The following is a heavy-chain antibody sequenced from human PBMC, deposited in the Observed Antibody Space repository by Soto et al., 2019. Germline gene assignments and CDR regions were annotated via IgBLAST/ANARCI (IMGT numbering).Heavy chain of an antibody. D-gene: IGHD3-10*01. V-gene: IGHV4-31*03. J-gene: IGHJ4*02. CDR3: ARYDSGALDY. CDR1: GGSIRRSGGYY. Sequence: QVQLQESGPGLVKPSQTLSLTCTVSGGSIRRSGGYYWSWIRQHPGKGLEWIGYIYYSGSTYSNTSLKSRVTISVDTSKNQFSLKLSSVTAADTAVYYCARYDSGALDYWGQGTLVTVSS. CDR2: IYYSGST.